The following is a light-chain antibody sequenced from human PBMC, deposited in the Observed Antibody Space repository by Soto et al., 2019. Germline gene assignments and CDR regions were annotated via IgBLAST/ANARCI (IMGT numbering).Light chain of an antibody. J-gene: IGKJ4*01. CDR1: ETISHY. Sequence: IPMTQSPSALSASVGDRVTISCRASETISHYLNWYQQKPGKAPKLLIYSASKLQSGVPARFSGSGSGTDFTLTITSLQSEDFATYYRQQSSSTPLTFGGGTKVEIK. V-gene: IGKV1-39*01. CDR3: QQSSSTPLT. CDR2: SAS.